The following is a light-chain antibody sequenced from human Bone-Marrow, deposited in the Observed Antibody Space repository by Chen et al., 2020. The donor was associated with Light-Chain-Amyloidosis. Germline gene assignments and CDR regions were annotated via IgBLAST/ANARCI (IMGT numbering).Light chain of an antibody. CDR1: DLPTRY. CDR3: QSSDSSGTYEVI. J-gene: IGLJ2*01. V-gene: IGLV3-25*03. Sequence: SYVLTQPLSVSVSPGQTARITCSGDDLPTRYAYWYQQKPGPAPVLVIHSDTERPSGISERFSGSSSATTSTLTISGVQAADEADYHCQSSDSSGTYEVIFGGGTKLTVL. CDR2: SDT.